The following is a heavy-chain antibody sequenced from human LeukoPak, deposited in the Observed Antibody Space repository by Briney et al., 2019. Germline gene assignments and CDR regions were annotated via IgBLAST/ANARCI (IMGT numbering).Heavy chain of an antibody. J-gene: IGHJ6*02. CDR3: ARGSSGWYFGNYYYYGMDV. Sequence: SETLSLTCAVYGVSFSGYYWSWIRQPPGKGLEWIGEINHSGSTNYNPSLKSRVTISVDTSKNQFSLKLSSVTAADTAVYYCARGSSGWYFGNYYYYGMDVWGQGTTVTVSS. CDR2: INHSGST. CDR1: GVSFSGYY. V-gene: IGHV4-34*01. D-gene: IGHD6-19*01.